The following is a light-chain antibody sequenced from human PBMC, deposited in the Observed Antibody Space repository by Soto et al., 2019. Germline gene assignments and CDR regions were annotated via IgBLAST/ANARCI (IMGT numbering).Light chain of an antibody. V-gene: IGKV1-39*01. Sequence: DIQMTQSPSSLSASAPQRLRTTCRASQSISSYLNWYQQKPGKAPKLLIYAASSLQSGVPSRFSGSGSGTDFTLTISSLQTEDFATYSCKQSYSTPLTFGKGTKVDIK. CDR2: AAS. J-gene: IGKJ1*01. CDR3: KQSYSTPLT. CDR1: QSISSY.